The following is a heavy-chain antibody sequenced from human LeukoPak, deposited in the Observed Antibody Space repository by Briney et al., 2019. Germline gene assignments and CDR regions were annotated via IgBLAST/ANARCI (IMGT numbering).Heavy chain of an antibody. CDR1: GFTFSSYA. CDR3: AKDRSCTNDICHGDFDY. CDR2: ISGSGGST. Sequence: PGGSLRLSCAASGFTFSSYAVSWVRQAPGKGLEWVPSISGSGGSTYSADSVKGRFTISRDNSKNTLYLQMNSLRAEDTALYYCAKDRSCTNDICHGDFDYWGQGTLVTVSS. V-gene: IGHV3-23*01. D-gene: IGHD2-8*01. J-gene: IGHJ4*02.